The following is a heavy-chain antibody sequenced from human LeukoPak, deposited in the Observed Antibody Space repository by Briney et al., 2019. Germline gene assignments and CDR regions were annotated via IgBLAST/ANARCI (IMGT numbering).Heavy chain of an antibody. J-gene: IGHJ3*02. D-gene: IGHD5-18*01. V-gene: IGHV4-39*07. CDR1: GGSFSSYY. CDR2: IYYSGST. Sequence: SETLSLTCAVYGGSFSSYYWGWIRQPPGKGLEWIGSIYYSGSTYYNPSLKSRVTISVDTSKNQFSLKLSSVTAADTAVYYCARDQQRGYSYGYRPSDAFDIWGQGTMVTVSS. CDR3: ARDQQRGYSYGYRPSDAFDI.